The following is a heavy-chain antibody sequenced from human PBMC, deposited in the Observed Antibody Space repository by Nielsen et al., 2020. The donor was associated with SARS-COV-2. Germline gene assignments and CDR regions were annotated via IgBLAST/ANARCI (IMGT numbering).Heavy chain of an antibody. CDR2: IDPSDSYT. D-gene: IGHD6-19*01. CDR1: GYSFTSHW. Sequence: GESLKISCKGSGYSFTSHWNNWVRQMPGKGLEWMGRIDPSDSYTNYSPSFQGHVSISADKSISTAYLQWNSLKASDTAMYYCARDGALEGAGRSWFDPWGQGTLVTVSS. J-gene: IGHJ5*02. CDR3: ARDGALEGAGRSWFDP. V-gene: IGHV5-10-1*01.